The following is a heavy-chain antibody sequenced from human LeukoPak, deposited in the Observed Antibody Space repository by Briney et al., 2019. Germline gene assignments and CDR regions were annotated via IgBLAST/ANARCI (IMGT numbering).Heavy chain of an antibody. V-gene: IGHV4-4*07. J-gene: IGHJ4*02. CDR1: GDSISNYY. D-gene: IGHD6-13*01. CDR3: AREAAAGTFYFDY. Sequence: KPSETLSLTRIVSGDSISNYYWSWIRLPAGKGLEWIGRIYTSGSTNYNPSLKSRVTMSVDTSKNQFSLKLSSVTAADTAVYYCAREAAAGTFYFDYWGQGTLVTVSS. CDR2: IYTSGST.